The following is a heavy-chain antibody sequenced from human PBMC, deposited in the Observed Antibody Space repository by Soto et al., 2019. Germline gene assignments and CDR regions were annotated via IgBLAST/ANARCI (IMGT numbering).Heavy chain of an antibody. J-gene: IGHJ6*02. CDR3: AKDLDSIVGVVAPPLYGMDV. D-gene: IGHD2-15*01. CDR2: ISYDGSNK. Sequence: PGGSLRLSCAASGFTFSSYGMHWVRQAPGKGLEWVAVISYDGSNKCYADSVKGRFTISRDNSKNTLYLQMNSLRAEDTAVYYWAKDLDSIVGVVAPPLYGMDVWGQGPTVTVPS. V-gene: IGHV3-30*18. CDR1: GFTFSSYG.